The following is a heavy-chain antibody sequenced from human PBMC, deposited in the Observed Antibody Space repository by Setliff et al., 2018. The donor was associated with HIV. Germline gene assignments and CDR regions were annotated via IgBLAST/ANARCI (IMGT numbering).Heavy chain of an antibody. J-gene: IGHJ3*02. D-gene: IGHD2-15*01. Sequence: SETLSLTCAVSGGSIRSSNWWSWVRQPPGKGPEWIGEIYHSGSTNYNPSLKSRVTISVDKSKNQFSLKLSSVTAADTAVYYCARGGVVVVAASDAFDIWGQGTMVTVSS. CDR2: IYHSGST. CDR1: GGSIRSSNW. V-gene: IGHV4-4*02. CDR3: ARGGVVVVAASDAFDI.